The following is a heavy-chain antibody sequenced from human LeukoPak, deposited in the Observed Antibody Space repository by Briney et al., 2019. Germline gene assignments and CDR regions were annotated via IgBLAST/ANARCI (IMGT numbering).Heavy chain of an antibody. CDR3: AKDYYASSGGHRFDY. V-gene: IGHV3-30*02. CDR1: GFTFTAYG. Sequence: GGSLRLSCAASGFTFTAYGMHWVRQAPGKGLEWVALIRYDGSTKFYAGSVKGRFTISRDDSKNTLYLEMNSLRAEDTAVCYCAKDYYASSGGHRFDYWGQGTLVTVSS. J-gene: IGHJ4*02. D-gene: IGHD3-22*01. CDR2: IRYDGSTK.